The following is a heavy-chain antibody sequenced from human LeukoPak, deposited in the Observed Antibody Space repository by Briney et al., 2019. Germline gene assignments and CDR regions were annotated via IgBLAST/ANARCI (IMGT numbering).Heavy chain of an antibody. CDR3: ARAQIAAAGTMDLHY. D-gene: IGHD6-13*01. Sequence: GESLKISCKGSGYSFTSYWIGWVRQMPGKGLEWMGIIYPGDSDTRYSPSFQGQVTISADKSISTAYLQWSSLKASDTAMYYCARAQIAAAGTMDLHYWGQGTLVTVSS. V-gene: IGHV5-51*01. CDR1: GYSFTSYW. J-gene: IGHJ4*02. CDR2: IYPGDSDT.